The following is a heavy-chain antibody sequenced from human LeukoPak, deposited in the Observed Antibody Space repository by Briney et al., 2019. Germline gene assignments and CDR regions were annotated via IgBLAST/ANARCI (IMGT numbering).Heavy chain of an antibody. CDR1: GGTFSSYA. Sequence: GASVKVSCKASGGTFSSYAISWVRQAPGQGLGWMGGIIPIFGTANYAQKFQGRVTITADKSTSTAYMELSSLRSEDTAVYYCARLRGYCSSTSCYFYYGMDVWGKGTTVTVSS. J-gene: IGHJ6*04. CDR3: ARLRGYCSSTSCYFYYGMDV. D-gene: IGHD2-2*01. V-gene: IGHV1-69*06. CDR2: IIPIFGTA.